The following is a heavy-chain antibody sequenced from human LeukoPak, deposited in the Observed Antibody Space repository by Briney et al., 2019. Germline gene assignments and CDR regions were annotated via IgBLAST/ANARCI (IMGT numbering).Heavy chain of an antibody. CDR1: GGSISSGGYS. D-gene: IGHD5-12*01. J-gene: IGHJ4*02. Sequence: PSETLSLTCAVSGGSISSGGYSWSWIRQPPGKGLEWIGYIYHSGSTYYNPSLKSRVTISVDRSKNQFSLKLSSVTAADTAVYYCARVDIEATNYFDYWGQGTLVTVSS. CDR3: ARVDIEATNYFDY. CDR2: IYHSGST. V-gene: IGHV4-30-2*01.